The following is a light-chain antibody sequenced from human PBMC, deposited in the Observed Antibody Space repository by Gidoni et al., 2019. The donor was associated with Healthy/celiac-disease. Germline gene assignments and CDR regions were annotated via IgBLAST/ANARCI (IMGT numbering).Light chain of an antibody. J-gene: IGKJ1*01. Sequence: DIQMTQSPSSLSASVGDRVTIPCRASQGISNYLAWYQQKPGKVPKLLIYAASTLQSGVPSRFSGSGSGTDFTLTISSLQPEDVATYYCKKYNSASWTFGQGTKVEIK. V-gene: IGKV1-27*01. CDR3: KKYNSASWT. CDR1: QGISNY. CDR2: AAS.